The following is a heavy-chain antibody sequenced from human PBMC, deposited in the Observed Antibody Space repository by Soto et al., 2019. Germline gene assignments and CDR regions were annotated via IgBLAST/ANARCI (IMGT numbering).Heavy chain of an antibody. D-gene: IGHD6-13*01. CDR1: GGSVSRGSYY. J-gene: IGHJ3*02. V-gene: IGHV4-61*01. CDR3: ARYSSPEFDAFDI. CDR2: IHYSGST. Sequence: SETLSLTCTVSGGSVSRGSYYWNWIRQPPGKGLEWIGFIHYSGSTNYNPSLKSRVTISGDTSKKQFSLKLHSVTAADTAVYYCARYSSPEFDAFDIWGQGTMVTVSS.